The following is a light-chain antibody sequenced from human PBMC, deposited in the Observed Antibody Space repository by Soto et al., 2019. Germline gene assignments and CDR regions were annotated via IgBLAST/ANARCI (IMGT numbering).Light chain of an antibody. V-gene: IGKV1-39*01. J-gene: IGKJ1*01. CDR1: QSIRSY. CDR3: QQSYSTPPT. Sequence: DIQMNQSPSSLPASVGDRVTISCRASQSIRSYVNWYQQKPGKAPKLLIYAASSLQRGVPSRFSGRGSGTDFTLTISSVQPEDVATYYCQQSYSTPPTFGQGTKVQIK. CDR2: AAS.